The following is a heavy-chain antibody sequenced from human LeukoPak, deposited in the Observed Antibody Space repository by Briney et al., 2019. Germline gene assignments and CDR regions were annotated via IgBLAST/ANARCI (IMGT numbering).Heavy chain of an antibody. J-gene: IGHJ6*02. Sequence: GGPLRLSCAASGFTFSSYSMNWVRQAPGKGLEWVSSISSSSSYIYYADSVKGRFTISRDNAKNSLYLQMNSLRAEDTAVYYCAREAGHPIWAGDVWGQGTTVTVSS. CDR3: AREAGHPIWAGDV. CDR2: ISSSSSYI. V-gene: IGHV3-21*01. D-gene: IGHD6-13*01. CDR1: GFTFSSYS.